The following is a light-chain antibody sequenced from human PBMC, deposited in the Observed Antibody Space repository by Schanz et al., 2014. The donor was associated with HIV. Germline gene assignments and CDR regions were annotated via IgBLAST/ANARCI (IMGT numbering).Light chain of an antibody. CDR2: DVS. Sequence: QSALTQPPSASGSPGQSVTISCTGTSSDVGGYNYVSWYQQHPGKAPKLMIYDVSSRPSGVSSRFSGSKSGNTASLTISGLQAEDEADYYCSSYTSSSTLYVFGTGTKLTVL. CDR1: SSDVGGYNY. CDR3: SSYTSSSTLYV. J-gene: IGLJ1*01. V-gene: IGLV2-14*03.